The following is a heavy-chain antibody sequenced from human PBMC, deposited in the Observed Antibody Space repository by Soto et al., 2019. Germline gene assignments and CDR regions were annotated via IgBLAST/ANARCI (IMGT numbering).Heavy chain of an antibody. Sequence: QVHLVQSGAEVKKPGASVKVSCKGSGYAFTTYGITWVRQAPGQGLEWMGWISAHNGNTNYAQKLQGRVTVTRDTSTSTAYMELRSLRSDATAVYYCARWRYGDYWGQGALVTVSS. V-gene: IGHV1-18*01. J-gene: IGHJ4*02. CDR3: ARWRYGDY. CDR2: ISAHNGNT. CDR1: GYAFTTYG. D-gene: IGHD1-1*01.